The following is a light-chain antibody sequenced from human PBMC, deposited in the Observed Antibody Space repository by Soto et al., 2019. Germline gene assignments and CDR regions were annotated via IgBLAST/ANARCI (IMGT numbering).Light chain of an antibody. V-gene: IGKV1-27*01. CDR1: QGIRNF. CDR3: QKYSSVPV. Sequence: DIQMTQSPTSLSASVGDRVTITCRASQGIRNFVAWYQQKPGKAPKLLIYAASTLQSRVPSRFSGSGSGTDFTLTINSPQPEDVATYSCQKYSSVPVFGPGTKVEIK. J-gene: IGKJ3*01. CDR2: AAS.